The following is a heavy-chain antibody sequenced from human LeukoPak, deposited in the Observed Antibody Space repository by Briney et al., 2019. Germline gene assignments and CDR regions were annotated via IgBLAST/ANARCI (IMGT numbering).Heavy chain of an antibody. CDR3: ARRYPLLSYMDV. V-gene: IGHV1-2*02. CDR2: INPNSGGT. D-gene: IGHD2-2*01. CDR1: GYTFTGYY. Sequence: GASVKVSCEASGYTFTGYYMHWVRQAPGQGLEWMGWINPNSGGTNYAQKFQGRVTMTRDTSISTAYMELSRLRPDDTAVYYCARRYPLLSYMDVWGKGTTVTVSS. J-gene: IGHJ6*03.